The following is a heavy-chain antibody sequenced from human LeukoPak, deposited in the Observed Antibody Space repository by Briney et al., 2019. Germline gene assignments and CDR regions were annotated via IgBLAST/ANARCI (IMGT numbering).Heavy chain of an antibody. CDR1: GGSISSGGYY. Sequence: SETLSLTCTVSGGSISSGGYYWSWIRQHPGKGLEWIGYIYYSGSTYYNPSLKSRVTISVDTSKNQSSLKLSSVTAADTAVYYCARGGYYDSSGYYPFDYWGQGTLVTVSS. CDR2: IYYSGST. V-gene: IGHV4-31*03. CDR3: ARGGYYDSSGYYPFDY. D-gene: IGHD3-22*01. J-gene: IGHJ4*02.